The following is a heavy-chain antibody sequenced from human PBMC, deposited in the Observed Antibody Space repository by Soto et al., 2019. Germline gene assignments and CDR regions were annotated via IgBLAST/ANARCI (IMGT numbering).Heavy chain of an antibody. CDR3: ARTESGTFDP. Sequence: SETLSITCAVSGGSISNGGYSWSWIRQPPGKGLEWIGYIYHSGSTYYNPSLKSRVTISVDRSKNQFSLKLSSVTAADTAVYYCARTESGTFDPWGQGTLVTVSS. CDR1: GGSISNGGYS. V-gene: IGHV4-30-2*01. J-gene: IGHJ5*02. CDR2: IYHSGST. D-gene: IGHD1-7*01.